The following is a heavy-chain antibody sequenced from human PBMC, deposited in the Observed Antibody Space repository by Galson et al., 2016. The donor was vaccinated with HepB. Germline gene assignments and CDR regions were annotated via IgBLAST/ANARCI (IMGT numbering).Heavy chain of an antibody. CDR2: IYHTGTS. CDR3: ARAAIIPGARMVFDP. CDR1: GASISDSTW. V-gene: IGHV4-4*02. D-gene: IGHD2-2*01. J-gene: IGHJ5*02. Sequence: SETLSLTCAVSGASISDSTWWTWVRHVPGKGLEWIGEIYHTGTSNNNPFLSSRFTLSVDKSRNQFSLNLTSVTAADTAVCYCARAAIIPGARMVFDPWGQGILVTVSS.